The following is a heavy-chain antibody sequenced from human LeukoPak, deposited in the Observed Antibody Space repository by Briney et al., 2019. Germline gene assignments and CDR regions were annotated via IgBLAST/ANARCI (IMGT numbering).Heavy chain of an antibody. CDR1: WFSFITRRAG. CDR2: IYWEDDK. CDR3: AHRGWWEVDAFDI. D-gene: IGHD1-26*01. Sequence: ESGPTLVNPTQTLTLTFTFSWFSFITRRAGVGWIRQPPGKALGWLAVIYWEDDKHYSPSLKSRLTITKATSKHQVVLTMAEMDPVDTATYYCAHRGWWEVDAFDIWGQGTMVTVSS. V-gene: IGHV2-5*02. J-gene: IGHJ3*02.